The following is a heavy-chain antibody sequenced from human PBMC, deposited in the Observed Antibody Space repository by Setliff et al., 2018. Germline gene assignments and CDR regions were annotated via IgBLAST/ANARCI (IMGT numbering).Heavy chain of an antibody. CDR2: ISVSGGSA. CDR3: ARDTRDRYDTSGHYLSLDY. V-gene: IGHV1-46*01. J-gene: IGHJ4*02. D-gene: IGHD3-22*01. CDR1: GYTFSDYG. Sequence: GASVKVSCKASGYTFSDYGISWVRQAPGQGLEWMGLISVSGGSASYEQKFQGRVTMTRDTPTGTVYMELTSLKSEGTAVYYCARDTRDRYDTSGHYLSLDYWGQGTLVTVSS.